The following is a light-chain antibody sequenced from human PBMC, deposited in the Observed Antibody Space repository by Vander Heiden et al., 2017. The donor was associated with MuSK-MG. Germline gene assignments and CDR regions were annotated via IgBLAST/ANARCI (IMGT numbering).Light chain of an antibody. J-gene: IGKJ3*01. Sequence: DIQMTQSPSTLSASVGDRVTITCRASQSISSWLAWYHQKPGKAPKLLIYRASSLESGVPSRFSGSGSGTEFTLTISSLQPDDFATYYCQQYSTYPFTFGHGTKVDIK. V-gene: IGKV1-5*03. CDR1: QSISSW. CDR2: RAS. CDR3: QQYSTYPFT.